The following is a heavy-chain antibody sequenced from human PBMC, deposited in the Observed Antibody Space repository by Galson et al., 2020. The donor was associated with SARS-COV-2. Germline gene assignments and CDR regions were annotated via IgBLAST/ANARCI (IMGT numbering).Heavy chain of an antibody. CDR2: ISAYNGNT. CDR1: YG. V-gene: IGHV1-18*01. J-gene: IGHJ6*02. CDR3: ARVLSYYYGMDV. Sequence: YGISWVRQAPGQGLEWMGWISAYNGNTNYAQKLQGRVTMTTDTSTSTAYMELRSLRSDDTAVYYCARVLSYYYGMDVWGQGTTVTVSS.